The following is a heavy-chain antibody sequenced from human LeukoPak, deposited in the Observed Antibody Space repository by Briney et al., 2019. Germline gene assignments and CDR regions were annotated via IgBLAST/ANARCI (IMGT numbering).Heavy chain of an antibody. CDR1: VGSINSGTYY. CDR3: ARRQFHYCSSTSCSNWFDP. J-gene: IGHJ5*02. CDR2: IYYTGTT. Sequence: SETLSLTCTVSVGSINSGTYYWGWVRQAPGKGLEWIGSIYYTGTTSYNPSLKSRVTISVDTSKNQFSLKLSSVTAADTAVYYCARRQFHYCSSTSCSNWFDPWGQGTLVTVSS. D-gene: IGHD2-2*01. V-gene: IGHV4-39*07.